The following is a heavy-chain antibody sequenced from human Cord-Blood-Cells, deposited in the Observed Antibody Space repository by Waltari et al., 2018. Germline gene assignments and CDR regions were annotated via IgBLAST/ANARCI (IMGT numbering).Heavy chain of an antibody. Sequence: QVQLVQSGAEVKKPGASVKVSCKASGYTFTGYYINWVRQVPGQGLEWMGWINPNSGGTNYAQKFQGRVTMTRDTSISTAYMELSRLRSDDTAVYYCARDEGANYDSSGYFDYWGQGTLVTVSS. CDR2: INPNSGGT. CDR1: GYTFTGYY. J-gene: IGHJ4*02. D-gene: IGHD3-22*01. V-gene: IGHV1-2*02. CDR3: ARDEGANYDSSGYFDY.